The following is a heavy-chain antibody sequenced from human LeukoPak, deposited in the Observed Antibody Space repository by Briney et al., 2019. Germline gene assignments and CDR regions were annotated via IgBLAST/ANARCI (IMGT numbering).Heavy chain of an antibody. CDR3: ASVGYIESSWLFDY. V-gene: IGHV4-4*07. CDR1: GRSITSYY. CDR2: IYTTGST. Sequence: SETLSLTCTVSGRSITSYYWSWVRQPAGKGLEWIGRIYTTGSTDYHPSLKSRVTMSVDTSKNQFSLNLNSVTAADTAVYYCASVGYIESSWLFDYWGQGALVSVSS. D-gene: IGHD1-26*01. J-gene: IGHJ4*02.